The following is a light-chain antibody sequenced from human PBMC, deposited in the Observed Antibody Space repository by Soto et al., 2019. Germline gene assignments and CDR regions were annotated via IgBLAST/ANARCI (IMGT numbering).Light chain of an antibody. J-gene: IGLJ3*02. CDR1: NGDIGGYNY. Sequence: QSALTQPASVSGSPGQSITIPCIGANGDIGGYNYVSWYQQHPGKAPKLIIYDVSRRPSGVSDRFSGSKSANTASLSISGLRAEDEAEYFCTSYSISIITVVFGGGTKVTVL. CDR2: DVS. CDR3: TSYSISIITVV. V-gene: IGLV2-14*01.